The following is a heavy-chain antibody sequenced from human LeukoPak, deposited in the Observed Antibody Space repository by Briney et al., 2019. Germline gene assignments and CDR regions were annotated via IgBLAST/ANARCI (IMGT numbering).Heavy chain of an antibody. Sequence: SETLSLTCTVSGGSISSYYWSWIRQPPGKGLEWIGFIYYSGGTNYNPALKRRVTISVATSNIHFSLKLTSVTAPDTAVYYCARSREVPYGMYFWGHGTTVPVSS. J-gene: IGHJ6*02. V-gene: IGHV4-59*01. CDR1: GGSISSYY. CDR2: IYYSGGT. CDR3: ARSREVPYGMYF. D-gene: IGHD1-26*01.